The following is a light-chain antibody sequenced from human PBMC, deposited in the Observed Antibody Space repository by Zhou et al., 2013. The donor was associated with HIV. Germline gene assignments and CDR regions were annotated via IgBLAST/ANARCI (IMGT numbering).Light chain of an antibody. J-gene: IGKJ1*01. Sequence: DIQMTQSPSSVSASVGDRVTISCRATQDMSSWLAWYQQRRGEAPRLLIYAGSTLQSGVPSRFSGNGSGTDFTLTISRLQSEDFATYHCQQYYSFPRTFGQGTKVEVK. V-gene: IGKV1-12*01. CDR3: QQYYSFPRT. CDR2: AGS. CDR1: QDMSSW.